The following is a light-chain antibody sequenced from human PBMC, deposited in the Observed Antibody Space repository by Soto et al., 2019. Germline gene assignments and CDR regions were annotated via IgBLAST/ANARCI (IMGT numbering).Light chain of an antibody. Sequence: ASQIVTRRLAWYQQRPGEAPKILIWDGTTLHRGVSSRFSGSDYGTEFTLTISSLQPDDFATYYCQHYNSYSEAFGQGTKVDIK. CDR2: DGT. CDR1: QIVTRR. CDR3: QHYNSYSEA. J-gene: IGKJ1*01. V-gene: IGKV1-5*01.